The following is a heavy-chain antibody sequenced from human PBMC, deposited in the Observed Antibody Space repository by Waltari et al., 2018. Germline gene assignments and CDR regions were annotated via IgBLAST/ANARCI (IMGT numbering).Heavy chain of an antibody. CDR1: EFTFSSYA. CDR2: ISYNERNI. J-gene: IGHJ6*02. D-gene: IGHD3-22*01. CDR3: ARDYCDRTNCHGMDV. V-gene: IGHV3-30*04. Sequence: QVQLVESGGGVVQPGRSLRLSCTASEFTFSSYAMHWVRQAPGKVLEWVAVISYNERNIYYVDSVKGRFTISRVNSKKMLYLQMNSLITENTAVYYCARDYCDRTNCHGMDVWGQGTTVTVSS.